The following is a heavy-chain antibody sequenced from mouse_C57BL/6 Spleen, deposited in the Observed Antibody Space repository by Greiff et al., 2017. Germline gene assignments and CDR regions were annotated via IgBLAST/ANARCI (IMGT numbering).Heavy chain of an antibody. Sequence: EVQVVESEGGLVQPGSSMKLSCTASGFTFSDYYMAWVRQVPEKGLEWVANINYDGSSTYYLDSLKSRFIISRDNAKNILYLQMSSLKSEDTATYYCARRWLLPYWYFDVWGTGTTVTVSS. J-gene: IGHJ1*03. V-gene: IGHV5-16*02. D-gene: IGHD2-3*01. CDR1: GFTFSDYY. CDR2: INYDGSST. CDR3: ARRWLLPYWYFDV.